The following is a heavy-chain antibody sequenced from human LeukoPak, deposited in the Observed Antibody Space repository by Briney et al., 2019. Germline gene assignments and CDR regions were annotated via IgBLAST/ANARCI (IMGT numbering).Heavy chain of an antibody. CDR3: ARAVSNGGYYYYYMDV. J-gene: IGHJ6*03. CDR2: INWNGGST. V-gene: IGHV3-20*04. Sequence: GGSLRLSCAASGFTFDDYGMSWVRQAPGKGLEWVSGINWNGGSTAYAASVKGRFTISRDNAKNSLYLQMNSLRAEDTALYYCARAVSNGGYYYYYMDVWGKGTTVTVSS. D-gene: IGHD2-8*01. CDR1: GFTFDDYG.